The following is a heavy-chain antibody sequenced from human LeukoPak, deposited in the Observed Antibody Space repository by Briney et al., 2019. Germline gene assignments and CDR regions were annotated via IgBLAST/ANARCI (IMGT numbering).Heavy chain of an antibody. J-gene: IGHJ5*02. CDR3: ATDLSGKEDR. Sequence: GGSLRLSCVVSGFPFGSYWMHCVRQVPRKGLVWVSRMNEDVRVTDSADSVKGGFTISRDNAKNTLYLQMNSLRADDTAPYFCATDLSGKEDRWGQGTLVAVSS. CDR1: GFPFGSYW. V-gene: IGHV3-74*01. CDR2: MNEDVRVT. D-gene: IGHD6-19*01.